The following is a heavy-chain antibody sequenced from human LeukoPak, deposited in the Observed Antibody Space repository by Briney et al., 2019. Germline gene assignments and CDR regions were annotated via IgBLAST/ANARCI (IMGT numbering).Heavy chain of an antibody. CDR2: ISWNSGYI. Sequence: SAGSPRLSCAASGFTFDNYAMHWVRQAPGKGLEWLSIISWNSGYIGYADSVKGRFTISRDNAKKSLDLQMNSLRAEDTAFYYCAKVRGTYSSGYFFDYWGQGTLVTLSS. CDR1: GFTFDNYA. J-gene: IGHJ4*02. CDR3: AKVRGTYSSGYFFDY. D-gene: IGHD6-19*01. V-gene: IGHV3-9*01.